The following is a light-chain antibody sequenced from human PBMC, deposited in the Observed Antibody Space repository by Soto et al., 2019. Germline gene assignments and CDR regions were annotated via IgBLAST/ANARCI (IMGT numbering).Light chain of an antibody. CDR1: QSVSSSY. V-gene: IGKV3D-20*02. Sequence: TQSPSTLSVAVLDRVTITCRASQSVSSSYLAWYQQKPGQAPRLLIYGASSRATGIPARFSGSGSGTDFTLTISRLETEDFAVYYCQQRSNWHPFGQGTRLEIK. J-gene: IGKJ5*01. CDR3: QQRSNWHP. CDR2: GAS.